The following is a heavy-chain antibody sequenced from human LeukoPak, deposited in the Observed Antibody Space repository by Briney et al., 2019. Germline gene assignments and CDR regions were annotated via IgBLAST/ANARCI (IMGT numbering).Heavy chain of an antibody. J-gene: IGHJ4*02. CDR2: ISGSDDRT. CDR3: ARDLGTYSYGFDY. CDR1: GFTFSTYA. V-gene: IGHV3-23*01. Sequence: HPGGSLRLSCAASGFTFSTYAMSWVRQAPGKGLEWVSAISGSDDRTWYADSVKGRFTISRDNSKNTLYLQMNSLRAEDTAVYYCARDLGTYSYGFDYWGQGTLVTVSS. D-gene: IGHD5-18*01.